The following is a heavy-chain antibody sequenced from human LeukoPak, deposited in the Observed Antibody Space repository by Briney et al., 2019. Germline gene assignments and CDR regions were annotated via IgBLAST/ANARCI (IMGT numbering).Heavy chain of an antibody. V-gene: IGHV1-69*04. Sequence: SVKVSCKASGGTFSSYAISWVRQAPGQGLEWMGRIIPILGIANYAQKFQGRVTITVDKSTSTAYMELSSLRSEDTAVYYCARGHSKNDAFDIWGQGTMVTVSS. D-gene: IGHD6-13*01. CDR2: IIPILGIA. CDR1: GGTFSSYA. CDR3: ARGHSKNDAFDI. J-gene: IGHJ3*02.